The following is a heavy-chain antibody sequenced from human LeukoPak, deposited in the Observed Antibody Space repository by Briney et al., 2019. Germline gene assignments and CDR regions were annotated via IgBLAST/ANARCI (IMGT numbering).Heavy chain of an antibody. CDR2: ISYDGGNK. CDR1: GFSFSSHG. CDR3: AKGPWFAEFPKDY. D-gene: IGHD3-10*01. V-gene: IGHV3-30*18. Sequence: PGGSLRLSCAASGFSFSSHGLHWVRQAPGKGLEWVAVISYDGGNKYYADSVKGRFTISRDNSKNTLYLQMNSLRAEDTAVYYCAKGPWFAEFPKDYWGQGTLVTVSS. J-gene: IGHJ4*02.